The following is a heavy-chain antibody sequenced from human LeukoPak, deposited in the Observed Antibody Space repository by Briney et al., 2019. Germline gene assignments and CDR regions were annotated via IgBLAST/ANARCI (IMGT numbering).Heavy chain of an antibody. CDR3: ARMGNSGYDVDY. CDR1: LGSISSYF. D-gene: IGHD5-12*01. Sequence: SEALSLTCMHSLGSISSYFWSGMRQPPRRGGEGIGYIYYSGSTNYNPALKSRVTISVNTSKNQLSLKLSPVTAAETAVYYCARMGNSGYDVDYWGKGTLVTVSS. CDR2: IYYSGST. V-gene: IGHV4-59*01. J-gene: IGHJ4*02.